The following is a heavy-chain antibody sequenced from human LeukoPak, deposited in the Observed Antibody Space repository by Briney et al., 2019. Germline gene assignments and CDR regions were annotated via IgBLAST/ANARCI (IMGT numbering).Heavy chain of an antibody. D-gene: IGHD2-8*01. V-gene: IGHV3-23*01. Sequence: PGGSLRLSCAASGFTFSNAWMSWVRQAPGKGLEWVSAISGSGGSTYYADSVKGRFTISRDNSKNTLYLQMNSLRAEDTAVYYCAKEGDIVLMVYAMAIDYWGQGTLVTVSS. J-gene: IGHJ4*02. CDR3: AKEGDIVLMVYAMAIDY. CDR2: ISGSGGST. CDR1: GFTFSNAW.